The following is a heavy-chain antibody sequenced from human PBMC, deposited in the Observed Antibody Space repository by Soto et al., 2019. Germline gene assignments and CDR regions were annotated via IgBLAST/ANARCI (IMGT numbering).Heavy chain of an antibody. J-gene: IGHJ4*02. Sequence: QVQLVQSGAEVKKPGASAKVSCKASGYTFTSYDINWVRQATGQGLEWMGWMNPNSGNTGYAQKFQGRVTMTRNTSISTAYMELSSLRSEDTAVYYCARGIRRYYDSSGYPPDDYWGQGTLVTVSS. V-gene: IGHV1-8*01. D-gene: IGHD3-22*01. CDR2: MNPNSGNT. CDR3: ARGIRRYYDSSGYPPDDY. CDR1: GYTFTSYD.